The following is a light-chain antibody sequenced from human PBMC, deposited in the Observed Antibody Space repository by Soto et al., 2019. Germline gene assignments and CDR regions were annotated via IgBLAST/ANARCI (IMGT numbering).Light chain of an antibody. V-gene: IGLV2-8*01. Sequence: QSALAQPPSASGSPGQSVTISCTGTSSDVGDYNYVSWYQQHPGKAPKLMTYEVSKRPSGVPDRFSGSKSGNTASLTVSGLQAEDDADYYCSSYADSNNFVFGTGTKVTVL. CDR1: SSDVGDYNY. CDR2: EVS. CDR3: SSYADSNNFV. J-gene: IGLJ1*01.